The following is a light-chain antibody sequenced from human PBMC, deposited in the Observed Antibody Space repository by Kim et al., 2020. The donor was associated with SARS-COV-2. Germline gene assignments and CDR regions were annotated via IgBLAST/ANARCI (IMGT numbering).Light chain of an antibody. CDR2: AAS. J-gene: IGKJ4*01. Sequence: ASVGDRVTITCRASQDISDYLAWYQQKPGKVPKLLIYAASTLQSGVPSRFSGSGSGTDFTLTISSLQPEDVATYYCQKYKTAPLTFGGGTKVDIK. CDR3: QKYKTAPLT. V-gene: IGKV1-27*01. CDR1: QDISDY.